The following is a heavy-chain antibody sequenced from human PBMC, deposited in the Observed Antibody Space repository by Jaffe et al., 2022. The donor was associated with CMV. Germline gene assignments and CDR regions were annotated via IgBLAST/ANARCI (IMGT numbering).Heavy chain of an antibody. J-gene: IGHJ4*02. CDR3: ARALPTYYDFWSGYYAFDY. D-gene: IGHD3-3*01. CDR2: ISSSSSYI. V-gene: IGHV3-21*01. Sequence: EVQLVESGGGLVKPGGSLRLSCAASGFTFSSYSMNWVRQAPGKGLEWVSSISSSSSYIYYADSVKGRFTISRDNAKNSLYLQMNSLRAEDTAVYYCARALPTYYDFWSGYYAFDYWGQGTLVTVSS. CDR1: GFTFSSYS.